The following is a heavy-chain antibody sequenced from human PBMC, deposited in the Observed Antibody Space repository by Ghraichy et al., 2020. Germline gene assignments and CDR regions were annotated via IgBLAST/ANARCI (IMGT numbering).Heavy chain of an antibody. CDR1: GLIFSDAW. J-gene: IGHJ4*02. D-gene: IGHD4-17*01. CDR2: IKTRSSGGTT. V-gene: IGHV3-15*01. Sequence: SCAASGLIFSDAWMSWVRQAPGRGLEWVGRIKTRSSGGTTDYAAPVKGRFTISRDDYEKTLYLQMNGLKTDDKGVYYCTTLSMTVTHGGDYWGRGTLVTVSS. CDR3: TTLSMTVTHGGDY.